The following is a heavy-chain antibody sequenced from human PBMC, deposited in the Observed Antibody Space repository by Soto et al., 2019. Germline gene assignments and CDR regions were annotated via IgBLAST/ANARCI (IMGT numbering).Heavy chain of an antibody. J-gene: IGHJ4*02. V-gene: IGHV3-30-3*01. CDR1: GFTFNTYA. CDR2: ISYDGSNK. D-gene: IGHD3-22*01. CDR3: ARDRSMIVVVPGY. Sequence: QVQLVESGGDVVQPGRSLRLSCAASGFTFNTYAMHWVRQAPGKGLEWVALISYDGSNKNYADSVKGRFTISRDNSKNTLYLQMNSLRADDTAIYYCARDRSMIVVVPGYWGQGTLVTVSS.